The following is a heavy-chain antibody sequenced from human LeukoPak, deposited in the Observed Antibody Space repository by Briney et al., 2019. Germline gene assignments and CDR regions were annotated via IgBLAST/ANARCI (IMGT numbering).Heavy chain of an antibody. CDR3: ARGASGGAFDI. J-gene: IGHJ3*02. V-gene: IGHV4-4*07. CDR2: IYTSGST. Sequence: SETLSLTCTVSGGSINTYYWNWIRQPAGKGLEWIGRIYTSGSTNYNPSLKSRVTMSVDTSKNQFSLKLSSVTAADTAVYYCARGASGGAFDIWGQGTMVTVSS. CDR1: GGSINTYY. D-gene: IGHD3-16*01.